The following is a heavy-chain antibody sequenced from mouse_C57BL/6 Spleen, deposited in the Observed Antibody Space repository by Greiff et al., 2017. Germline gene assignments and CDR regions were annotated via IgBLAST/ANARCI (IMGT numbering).Heavy chain of an antibody. CDR1: GYAFSSYW. Sequence: QVQLQQSGPELVKPGASVKISCKASGYAFSSYWMHWVKQRPGQGLEWIGRIYPGDGDTNYNEKFKGKATLTADKSSSTAYMQHSHLTSEESAVYFCDCEGITTIGDLAFAYWGQGTLVTVSA. D-gene: IGHD1-1*01. V-gene: IGHV1-82*01. CDR3: DCEGITTIGDLAFAY. CDR2: IYPGDGDT. J-gene: IGHJ3*01.